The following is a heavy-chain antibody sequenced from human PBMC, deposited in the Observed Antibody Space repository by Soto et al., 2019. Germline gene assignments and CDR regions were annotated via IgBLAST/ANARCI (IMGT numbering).Heavy chain of an antibody. J-gene: IGHJ6*02. CDR3: ARESSGSYLDYYYYGMDV. V-gene: IGHV3-30*04. D-gene: IGHD1-26*01. Sequence: GGSLRLSCAASGFTFSSYAMHWVRQAPGKGLEWVAVISYDGSNKYYADSVKGRFTISRDNSKNTLYLQMNSLRAEDTAVYYCARESSGSYLDYYYYGMDVWGQGTTVTVS. CDR2: ISYDGSNK. CDR1: GFTFSSYA.